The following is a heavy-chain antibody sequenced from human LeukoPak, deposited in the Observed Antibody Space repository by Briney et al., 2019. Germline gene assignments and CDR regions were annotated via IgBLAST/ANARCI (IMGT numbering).Heavy chain of an antibody. V-gene: IGHV4-34*01. CDR1: GGSFSGYY. J-gene: IGHJ4*01. CDR2: INHSGST. D-gene: IGHD3-16*01. Sequence: PSETLSLTCAIYGGSFSGYYWSWIRQPPGKGLEWIGEINHSGSTNYNPSLKSRVTISVDKSKNQVSLKLSSVTAADTAVYYCAGSLHSNKPYLGYWGQGTLVTVSS. CDR3: AGSLHSNKPYLGY.